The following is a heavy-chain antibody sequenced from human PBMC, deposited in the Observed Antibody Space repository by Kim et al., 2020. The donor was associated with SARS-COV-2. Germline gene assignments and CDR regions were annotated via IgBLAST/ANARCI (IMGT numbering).Heavy chain of an antibody. J-gene: IGHJ4*02. V-gene: IGHV4-39*01. CDR2: IYYSGST. CDR3: ASGVTIFGVVIPLGGY. Sequence: SETLTLTCTVSGGSISSSSYYWGWIRQPPGKGLEWIGSIYYSGSTYYNPSLKSRVTISVDTSKNQFSLKLSSVTAADTDVYYCASGVTIFGVVIPLGGYWGQGTLVTVSS. D-gene: IGHD3-3*01. CDR1: GGSISSSSYY.